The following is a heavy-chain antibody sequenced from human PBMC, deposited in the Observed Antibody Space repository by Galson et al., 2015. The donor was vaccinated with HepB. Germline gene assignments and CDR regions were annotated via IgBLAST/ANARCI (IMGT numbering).Heavy chain of an antibody. CDR1: GGSFSGYY. J-gene: IGHJ4*02. V-gene: IGHV4-34*01. Sequence: ETLSLTCAVYGGSFSGYYWSWIRQPPGKGLEWIGEINHSGSTNYNPSLKSRVTISVDTSKNQFSLKLSSVTAADTAVYYCARGRGSSWYFQRLQFDYWGQGTLVTVSS. CDR3: ARGRGSSWYFQRLQFDY. D-gene: IGHD6-13*01. CDR2: INHSGST.